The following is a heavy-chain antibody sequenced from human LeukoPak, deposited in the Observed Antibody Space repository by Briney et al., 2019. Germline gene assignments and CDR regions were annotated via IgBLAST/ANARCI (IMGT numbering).Heavy chain of an antibody. CDR3: VRENCSRSSCRLDD. D-gene: IGHD2-15*01. J-gene: IGHJ4*02. V-gene: IGHV3-53*01. CDR2: IFSGGST. CDR1: GFTVSSNY. Sequence: QPGGSLRLSCAASGFTVSSNYMSWVRQAPGKGLEWVSIIFSGGSTDYADSVKGRFTISRVNSKNTVYLQMNSLRAEDTAVYYCVRENCSRSSCRLDDWGQGTLVTVSS.